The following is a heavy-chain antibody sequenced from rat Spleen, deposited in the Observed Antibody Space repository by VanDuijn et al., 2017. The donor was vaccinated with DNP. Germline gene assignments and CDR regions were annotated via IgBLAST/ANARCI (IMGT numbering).Heavy chain of an antibody. CDR2: ISPSGRST. Sequence: EVQLVESGGGLVQPGRSLKLSCAVSGLTFSNYGMHWIRQAPTKGLEWVASISPSGRSTYYRDSVKGQFTISRDNAKSTLYLQMDSLRSEDTATYYCATLDYYSGAYAMDAWGQGTSVTVSS. CDR1: GLTFSNYG. D-gene: IGHD1-1*01. V-gene: IGHV5-19*01. CDR3: ATLDYYSGAYAMDA. J-gene: IGHJ4*01.